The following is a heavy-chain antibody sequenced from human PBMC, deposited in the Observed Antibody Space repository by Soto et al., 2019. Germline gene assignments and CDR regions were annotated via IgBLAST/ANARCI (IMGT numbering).Heavy chain of an antibody. J-gene: IGHJ5*02. CDR2: IYHTGKT. Sequence: QVQLQESGPGLVRPSQTLSLTCSVSGDPLSLGGYYWTWIRQVPGKGLEWMGYIYHTGKTYYNPSPESRLTMSVDMVKNQFSLQLNSVTAADTAVYYCARDGSSTANWIAPGGQGTLVTVSS. CDR3: ARDGSSTANWIAP. V-gene: IGHV4-31*03. CDR1: GDPLSLGGYY. D-gene: IGHD2-2*01.